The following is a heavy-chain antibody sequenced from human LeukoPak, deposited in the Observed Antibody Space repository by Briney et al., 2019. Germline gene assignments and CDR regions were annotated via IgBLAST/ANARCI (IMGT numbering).Heavy chain of an antibody. CDR2: IDPSDSYT. J-gene: IGHJ6*02. CDR1: GYSLTSYW. V-gene: IGHV5-10-1*01. CDR3: ARFKLPQGDTAMVSYYYYGMDV. Sequence: GESLKISCKGSGYSLTSYWISLVRQVPGKGLEWMVRIDPSDSYTNYSPSFQGHVTISADKSISTAYLQWSSLKASDTAMYYCARFKLPQGDTAMVSYYYYGMDVWGQGTTVTVSS. D-gene: IGHD5-18*01.